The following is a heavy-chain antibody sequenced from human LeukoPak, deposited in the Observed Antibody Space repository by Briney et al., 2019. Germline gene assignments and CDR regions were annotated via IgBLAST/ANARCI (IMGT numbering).Heavy chain of an antibody. V-gene: IGHV3-33*06. CDR3: AKDANEFGDSYFDS. D-gene: IGHD4-17*01. CDR2: IWSDGSHK. Sequence: GGSLRLSCAASGFTFTNFGMHWVRQAPGKGLEWVGVIWSDGSHKYYDDSVKGRFTISRDNSKNTLYLQMNSLRAADTSFYFCAKDANEFGDSYFDSWGQGTLVTVSS. J-gene: IGHJ5*01. CDR1: GFTFTNFG.